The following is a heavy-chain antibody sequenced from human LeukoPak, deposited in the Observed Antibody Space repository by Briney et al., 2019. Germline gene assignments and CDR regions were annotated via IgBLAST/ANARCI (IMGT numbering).Heavy chain of an antibody. Sequence: SETLSLTCAVYGGSFSGYYWSWIRQPPGKGLEWIGEINHSGSTNYNPSLKSRVTISVDTSKNQFSLKLSSVTAADTAVYYCARAEEQQLVIDYWGQGTLVTVSS. J-gene: IGHJ4*02. CDR2: INHSGST. CDR1: GGSFSGYY. CDR3: ARAEEQQLVIDY. V-gene: IGHV4-34*01. D-gene: IGHD6-13*01.